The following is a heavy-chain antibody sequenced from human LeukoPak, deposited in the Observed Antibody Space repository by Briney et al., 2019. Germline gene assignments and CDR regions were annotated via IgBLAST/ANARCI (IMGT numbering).Heavy chain of an antibody. CDR1: GGALSSGGYY. J-gene: IGHJ5*02. D-gene: IGHD2-15*01. V-gene: IGHV4-30-2*01. CDR3: ASDTLTPS. Sequence: SETLSLTCTVSGGALSSGGYYWTWIRQPPGKGLEWIGNIYHSGTPYYNPSLKSRVTLSVDRSKNQFSLKLSSVTAADTAVYYCASDTLTPSWGQGTLVTVSS. CDR2: IYHSGTP.